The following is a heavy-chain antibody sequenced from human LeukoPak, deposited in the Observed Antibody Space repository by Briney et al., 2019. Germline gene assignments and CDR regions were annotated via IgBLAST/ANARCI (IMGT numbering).Heavy chain of an antibody. CDR3: AKGLDGSGSYSPLDY. CDR1: GFTIGGFA. J-gene: IGHJ4*02. V-gene: IGHV3-23*01. CDR2: ISGSGDYK. D-gene: IGHD3-10*01. Sequence: PGGSLRLSCAASGFTIGGFAMTWVRQAPGKGLEWFPCISGSGDYKYYAYSVKGRFTVSRDNSKNTLYLQMNSLRAEDTALYYCAKGLDGSGSYSPLDYWGQGTLLTVSS.